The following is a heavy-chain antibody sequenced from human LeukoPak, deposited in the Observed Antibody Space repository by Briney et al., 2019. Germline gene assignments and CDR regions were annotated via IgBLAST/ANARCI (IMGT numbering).Heavy chain of an antibody. D-gene: IGHD6-13*01. J-gene: IGHJ4*02. CDR3: ARAGYSASWYDLDY. Sequence: ALVRVSCKASGYPFIDYYLHWVRQAPGQGLEWMGCINPNTGDTNSAQNFQGRVIMTRDTSITTAYMELSRLKSDDTALYYCARAGYSASWYDLDYWGRGTLVTVSS. V-gene: IGHV1-2*02. CDR1: GYPFIDYY. CDR2: INPNTGDT.